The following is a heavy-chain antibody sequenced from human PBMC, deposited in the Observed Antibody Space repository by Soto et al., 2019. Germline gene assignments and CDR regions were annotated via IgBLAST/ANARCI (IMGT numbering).Heavy chain of an antibody. Sequence: SETLSLTCAVYGGSFSGYYWTWIRQPPGTGLEWIGEINHSGSTNYNPSLKSRVTISVDTSKNQFSLKLTSVTAADTAVYYCARGTPVPTEFYDSSGYYYYFDYWGQGTLVTVSS. CDR3: ARGTPVPTEFYDSSGYYYYFDY. D-gene: IGHD3-22*01. CDR2: INHSGST. J-gene: IGHJ4*02. V-gene: IGHV4-34*01. CDR1: GGSFSGYY.